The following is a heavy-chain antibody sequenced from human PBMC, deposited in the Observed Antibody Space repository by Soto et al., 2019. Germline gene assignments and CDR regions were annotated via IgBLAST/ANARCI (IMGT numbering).Heavy chain of an antibody. CDR2: IKSKTDGGTA. CDR3: TTGIYYDILTGYHNVAY. J-gene: IGHJ4*02. CDR1: GFNLSHPW. D-gene: IGHD3-9*01. V-gene: IGHV3-15*01. Sequence: GGSLRLSCVASGFNLSHPWMTWFRQAAGKGLEWVGRIKSKTDGGTADYAAPVKGRATISRDDSKNTVYLQMNSLKTEDTAVYYCTTGIYYDILTGYHNVAYWGQGALVTVSS.